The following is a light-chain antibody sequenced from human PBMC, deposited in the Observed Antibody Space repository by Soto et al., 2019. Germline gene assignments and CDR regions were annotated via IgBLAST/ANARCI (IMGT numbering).Light chain of an antibody. CDR3: LQDDSYPLT. Sequence: AIQMTQSPSSLSASVGDRVTISCRASQGIRNDLGWYQQKPGKAPKLLISAASTLHSGVPSRFSGSGSGTDFTLTISSLQREDFATYYCLQDDSYPLTFGGGTKVEIK. J-gene: IGKJ4*01. V-gene: IGKV1-6*01. CDR2: AAS. CDR1: QGIRND.